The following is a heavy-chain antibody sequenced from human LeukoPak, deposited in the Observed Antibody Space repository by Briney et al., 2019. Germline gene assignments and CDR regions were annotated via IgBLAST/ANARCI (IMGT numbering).Heavy chain of an antibody. CDR1: GFTFTRSA. CDR3: AADGDSDSGP. D-gene: IGHD1-26*01. V-gene: IGHV1-58*01. Sequence: GTSVKVSCKASGFTFTRSAVQWGRQARGQRLEWIGWIVVGSGNTNYAQKFQERVTITRDMSTSTAYMELGSLRSEDTAVYYCAADGDSDSGPWGQGALVTVSS. CDR2: IVVGSGNT. J-gene: IGHJ5*02.